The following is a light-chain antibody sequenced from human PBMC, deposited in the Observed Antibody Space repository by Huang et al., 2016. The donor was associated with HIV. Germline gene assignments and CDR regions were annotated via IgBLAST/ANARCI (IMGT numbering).Light chain of an antibody. Sequence: DIEMTQSPPSLSASIGDRVTLTCRATHDISTFLACYQQKPGSPPKLLIYGASIVQSGVPSRFSGSGSGTDFTLTINSLQPEDVANYYCQKYDSAPRTFGQGTKVEVK. CDR3: QKYDSAPRT. CDR1: HDISTF. J-gene: IGKJ1*01. CDR2: GAS. V-gene: IGKV1-27*01.